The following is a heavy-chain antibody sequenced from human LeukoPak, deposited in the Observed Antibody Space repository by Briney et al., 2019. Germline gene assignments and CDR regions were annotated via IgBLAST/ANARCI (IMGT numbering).Heavy chain of an antibody. CDR2: INPSGGST. J-gene: IGHJ4*02. Sequence: ASVKVSCKASGYTFTSYGISWVRQAPGQGLEWMGIINPSGGSTSYAQKFQGRVTMTRDMSTSTVYMELSSLRSEDTAVYYCARDLNDSSGYFSFGYWGQGTLVTVSS. CDR3: ARDLNDSSGYFSFGY. V-gene: IGHV1-46*01. CDR1: GYTFTSYG. D-gene: IGHD3-22*01.